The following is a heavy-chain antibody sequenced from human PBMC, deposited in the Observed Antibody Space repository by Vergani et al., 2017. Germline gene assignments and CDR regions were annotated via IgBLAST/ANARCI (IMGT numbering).Heavy chain of an antibody. CDR2: IKSKTDGGTT. J-gene: IGHJ6*02. D-gene: IGHD3-3*01. CDR1: GFTFSNAW. CDR3: TTDPKITYYDFWSGYLGYYGMDV. Sequence: EVQLVESGGGLVKPGGSLRLSCAASGFTFSNAWMSWVRQAPGKGLEWVGRIKSKTDGGTTDYAATVKGRFTISRDDSKKTLYLQMNSLKTEDTAVYYCTTDPKITYYDFWSGYLGYYGMDVWGQGTTVTVSS. V-gene: IGHV3-15*01.